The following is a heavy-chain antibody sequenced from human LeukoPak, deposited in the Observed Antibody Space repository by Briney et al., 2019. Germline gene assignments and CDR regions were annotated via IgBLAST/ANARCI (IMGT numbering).Heavy chain of an antibody. CDR2: VSTDASTT. CDR3: ASALRDSRRYSLDY. D-gene: IGHD3-22*01. J-gene: IGHJ4*02. V-gene: IGHV3-74*01. Sequence: GGALRLSCVASGLTFSSYWMHGVRQAPGKGGVGVSRVSTDASTTSYADSVNRRFTITKNNAKTPLYLQMNSLRDEATSVYYCASALRDSRRYSLDYWGQGTLVTVSS. CDR1: GLTFSSYW.